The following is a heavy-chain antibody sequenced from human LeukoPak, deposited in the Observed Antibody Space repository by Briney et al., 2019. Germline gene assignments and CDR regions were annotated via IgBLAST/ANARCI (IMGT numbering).Heavy chain of an antibody. CDR2: SNYSGST. V-gene: IGHV4-39*07. CDR3: AGRGYCSSTSCLGAFDI. J-gene: IGHJ3*02. Sequence: SETLSLTCTVSGGSISSSSYYWGWIRQPPGKGLEWIGSSNYSGSTYYNPSLKSRVTISVDTSKNQFSLKLSSVTAADTAVYYCAGRGYCSSTSCLGAFDIWGQGTMVTVSS. CDR1: GGSISSSSYY. D-gene: IGHD2-2*01.